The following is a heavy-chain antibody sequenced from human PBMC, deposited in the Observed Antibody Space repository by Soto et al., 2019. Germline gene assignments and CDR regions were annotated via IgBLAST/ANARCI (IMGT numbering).Heavy chain of an antibody. CDR1: GFTFSSYS. Sequence: GGSLRLSCAASGFTFSSYSMNWVRQAPGKGLESISYISSSSSTIYYADSVKGRFTISRDNAKNSLYLQMNSLRDEDKAVYYCARVVATDRYYGMDVWGQGTTVTVSS. J-gene: IGHJ6*02. CDR2: ISSSSSTI. CDR3: ARVVATDRYYGMDV. D-gene: IGHD5-12*01. V-gene: IGHV3-48*02.